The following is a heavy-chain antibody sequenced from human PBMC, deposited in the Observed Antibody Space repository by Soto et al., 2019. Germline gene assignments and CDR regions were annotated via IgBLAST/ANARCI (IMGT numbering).Heavy chain of an antibody. D-gene: IGHD3-22*01. Sequence: ASVKVSCKASGGTFSSYAISWVRQAPGQGLEWMGGINPNSGGTKSAQKFQGRVTMTRDTSISTAYMELSRLRSDDTAVYYCARRKGDYYDSSGYHHYFDYWGQGTLVTAPQ. CDR2: INPNSGGT. J-gene: IGHJ4*02. V-gene: IGHV1-2*02. CDR1: GGTFSSYA. CDR3: ARRKGDYYDSSGYHHYFDY.